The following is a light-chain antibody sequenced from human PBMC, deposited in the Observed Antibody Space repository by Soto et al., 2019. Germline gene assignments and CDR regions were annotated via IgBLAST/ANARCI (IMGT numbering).Light chain of an antibody. Sequence: DIQVTQSPSTLSASVEERVTITCRASQSISSWLAWYQQKSGKAPKLLIYKASSLESGVPSRYSGSGSGIEFTLTISSLQPDDFATYYCQQSNSYPLTFGGGTKVEIK. V-gene: IGKV1-5*03. J-gene: IGKJ4*01. CDR1: QSISSW. CDR3: QQSNSYPLT. CDR2: KAS.